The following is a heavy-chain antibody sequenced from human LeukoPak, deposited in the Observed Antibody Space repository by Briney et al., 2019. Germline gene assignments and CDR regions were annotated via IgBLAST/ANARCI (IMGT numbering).Heavy chain of an antibody. J-gene: IGHJ4*02. V-gene: IGHV3-33*03. Sequence: GGSLRLSCAASGFTFSSYGMHWVRQAPGKGLEWVAVIWYDGSNKYYADSVKGRFTISRDNAENSLFLQMNSLRADDTAVYYCAKWGPYCNSNYCPALDYWGQGALVTVSS. CDR1: GFTFSSYG. CDR3: AKWGPYCNSNYCPALDY. D-gene: IGHD2/OR15-2a*01. CDR2: IWYDGSNK.